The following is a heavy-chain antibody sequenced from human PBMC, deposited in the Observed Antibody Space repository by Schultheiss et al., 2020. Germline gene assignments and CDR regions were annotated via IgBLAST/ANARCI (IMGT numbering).Heavy chain of an antibody. J-gene: IGHJ4*02. Sequence: GGSLRLSCAASGFTFSSYWMSWVRQAPGKGLEWVAVISYDGSNKYYADSVKGRFTISRDNSKNTLYLQMNSLRAEDTAVYYCARGPHVLRFLEWLLGLDYWGQGTLVNVYS. CDR3: ARGPHVLRFLEWLLGLDY. D-gene: IGHD3-3*01. V-gene: IGHV3-30*03. CDR2: ISYDGSNK. CDR1: GFTFSSYW.